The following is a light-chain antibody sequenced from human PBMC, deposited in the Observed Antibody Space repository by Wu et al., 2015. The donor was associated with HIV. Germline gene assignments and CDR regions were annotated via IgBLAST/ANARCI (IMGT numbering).Light chain of an antibody. Sequence: AIRMAQSPSSLSASTGDRVNITCRASQGIDNYLGWYQQKPGKAPKVLMHGGSTLQSGVPSRFSGSGSGTDFTLTISCLQSEDFAMYFCQQYSSYPITFGGGTKVEI. CDR1: QGIDNY. CDR3: QQYSSYPIT. J-gene: IGKJ4*01. V-gene: IGKV1-8*01. CDR2: GGS.